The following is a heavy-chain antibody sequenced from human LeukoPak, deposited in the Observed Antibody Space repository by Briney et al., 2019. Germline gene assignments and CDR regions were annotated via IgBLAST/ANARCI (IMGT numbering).Heavy chain of an antibody. CDR1: GFTVSSNY. V-gene: IGHV3-7*01. Sequence: PGGSLRLSCAASGFTVSSNYMSWVRQAPGKGLEWVANIKQDGSEKYYVDSVKGRFTISRDNAKNSLYLQMNSLRAEDTAVYYCARGDEFSILRYFDWAPIDYWGQGTLVTVSS. CDR2: IKQDGSEK. D-gene: IGHD3-9*01. CDR3: ARGDEFSILRYFDWAPIDY. J-gene: IGHJ4*02.